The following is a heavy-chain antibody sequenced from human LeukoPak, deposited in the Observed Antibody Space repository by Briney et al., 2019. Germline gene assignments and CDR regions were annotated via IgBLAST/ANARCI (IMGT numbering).Heavy chain of an antibody. V-gene: IGHV3-53*04. J-gene: IGHJ6*02. CDR3: AREARYPNYYYYYGMDV. D-gene: IGHD1-26*01. CDR2: IYSGGST. Sequence: GGSLRLSCAASGFTVSSNYVSWVRQAPGKGLEWVSVIYSGGSTYYADSVKGRFTISRHNSKNTLYLQMNSLRAEDTAVYYCAREARYPNYYYYYGMDVWGQGTTVTVSS. CDR1: GFTVSSNY.